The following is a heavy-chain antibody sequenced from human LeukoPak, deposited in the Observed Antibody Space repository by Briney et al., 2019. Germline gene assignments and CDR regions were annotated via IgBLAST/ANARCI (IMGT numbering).Heavy chain of an antibody. V-gene: IGHV4-4*07. J-gene: IGHJ5*02. CDR1: GGSISSYY. CDR2: IYTSGST. D-gene: IGHD2-15*01. Sequence: PSETLSLTCTVSGGSISSYYWSWIRQPAGKGLEWIGRIYTSGSTNYNPSLKSRVTMSVDTSKNQFSLKLSSVTAADTAVYYCARRNCSGGSCYLNWFDPWGQGTLVTVSS. CDR3: ARRNCSGGSCYLNWFDP.